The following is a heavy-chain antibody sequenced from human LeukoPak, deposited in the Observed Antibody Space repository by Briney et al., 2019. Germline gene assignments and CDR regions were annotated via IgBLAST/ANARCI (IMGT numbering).Heavy chain of an antibody. CDR3: ARRPRRITMVRGVEFDY. CDR1: GGSISSDY. V-gene: IGHV4-59*12. CDR2: IYYSGST. Sequence: PSETLPLTCTVSGGSISSDYWSWIRQPPGKGLEWIGYIYYSGSTNYNPSLESRVTISVDTSKNQFSLKLSSVTAADTAVYYCARRPRRITMVRGVEFDYWGQGTLVTVSS. J-gene: IGHJ4*02. D-gene: IGHD3-10*01.